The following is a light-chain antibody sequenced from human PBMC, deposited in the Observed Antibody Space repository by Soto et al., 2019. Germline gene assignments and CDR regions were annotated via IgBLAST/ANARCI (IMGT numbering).Light chain of an antibody. CDR1: NSNIGNNA. CDR3: ATWDDSLDGWV. Sequence: QSVLTQPPSASGTPGQRVTISCSGSNSNIGNNAVNWYQHLPGTSPKLLIYRNSQRPSGVPDRFSGSKSGTSASLAISGLQSEDETDYYCATWDDSLDGWVFGGGTKLTVL. J-gene: IGLJ3*02. CDR2: RNS. V-gene: IGLV1-44*01.